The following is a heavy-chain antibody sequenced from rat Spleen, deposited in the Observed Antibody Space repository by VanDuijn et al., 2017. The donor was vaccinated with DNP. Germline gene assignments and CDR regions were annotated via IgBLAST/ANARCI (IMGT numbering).Heavy chain of an antibody. Sequence: EVQLVESGGGLVQPGRSLKLSCAASGFTFSDHNMAWVRQAPKKGLEWVATINYDGSNTYYRDSVKGRFTISRDNAKSTLYLQMDSLRSEDTATYYGASRPPPTRGPFDYWGQGVTVTVS. J-gene: IGHJ2*01. CDR3: ASRPPPTRGPFDY. V-gene: IGHV5-7*01. CDR2: INYDGSNT. CDR1: GFTFSDHN. D-gene: IGHD1-4*01.